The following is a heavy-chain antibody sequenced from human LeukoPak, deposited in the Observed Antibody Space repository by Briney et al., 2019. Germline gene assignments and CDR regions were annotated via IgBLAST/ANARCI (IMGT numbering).Heavy chain of an antibody. V-gene: IGHV4-4*07. CDR2: IYTRVST. CDR3: ARKGLYYDMLTCYGPRGYMDG. D-gene: IGHD3-9*01. J-gene: IGHJ6*03. Sequence: PETLSPTCTLSGGSITIHYGSWIRPPAGGGLGWMGRIYTRVSTNYNHILKSRVNLSVGTSENPFSVALSSVTGADTGVYYCARKGLYYDMLTCYGPRGYMDGLGKGTTVTVPS. CDR1: GGSITIHY.